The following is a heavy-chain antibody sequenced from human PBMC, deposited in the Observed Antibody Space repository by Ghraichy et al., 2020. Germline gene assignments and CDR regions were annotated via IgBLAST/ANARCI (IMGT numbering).Heavy chain of an antibody. V-gene: IGHV3-15*05. CDR1: GFDFKGVW. CDR2: IKTQAEGGTT. Sequence: GGSLRLSCAGSGFDFKGVWMSWVRQAPGKGLEWVGRIKTQAEGGTTHYAAPVTGRFTIERDDSRYTVYLHMRNLDIDDAGVYYCALPHGFHLDSWGQGTPVTVSS. CDR3: ALPHGFHLDS. J-gene: IGHJ5*01. D-gene: IGHD3-10*01.